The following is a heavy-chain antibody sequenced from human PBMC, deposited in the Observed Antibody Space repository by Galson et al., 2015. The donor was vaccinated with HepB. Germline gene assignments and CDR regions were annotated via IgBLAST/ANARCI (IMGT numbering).Heavy chain of an antibody. CDR3: AKGWPPIVVVPAAMAFDI. Sequence: SLRLSCAASGFTFSSYGMHWVRQAPGKGLEWVAVISYDGSNKYYADSVKGRFTISRDNSKNTLYLQMNSLRAEDTAVYYCAKGWPPIVVVPAAMAFDIWGQGTMVTVSS. D-gene: IGHD2-2*01. CDR1: GFTFSSYG. V-gene: IGHV3-30*18. J-gene: IGHJ3*02. CDR2: ISYDGSNK.